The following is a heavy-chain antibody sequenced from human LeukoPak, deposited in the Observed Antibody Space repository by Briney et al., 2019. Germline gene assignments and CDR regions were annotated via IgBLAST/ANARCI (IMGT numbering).Heavy chain of an antibody. CDR2: IYTSVST. D-gene: IGHD1-26*01. CDR1: GGSISSYY. J-gene: IGHJ4*02. CDR3: AGEDHSGPPR. V-gene: IGHV4-4*07. Sequence: PSETLSLTCTVSGGSISSYYWSWIRQPAGKGLEWIGRIYTSVSTNYNPSLKSRVTMSVDTSKKQFSLKLSSVTAADTAVYYCAGEDHSGPPRWGQGTLVTVSS.